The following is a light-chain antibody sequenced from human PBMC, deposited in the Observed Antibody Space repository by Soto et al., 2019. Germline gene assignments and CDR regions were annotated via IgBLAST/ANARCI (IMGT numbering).Light chain of an antibody. CDR2: GAS. J-gene: IGKJ4*01. CDR3: QQYGSSPLT. V-gene: IGKV3-20*01. Sequence: EIVMTQSPATLSVSPGERAMLSCRASQSVSSYLAWYQQKPGQAPRLLIYGASTRATGIPDRFSVSGSGTDFTLTINRLEPEDFAVYYCQQYGSSPLTFGGGTK. CDR1: QSVSSY.